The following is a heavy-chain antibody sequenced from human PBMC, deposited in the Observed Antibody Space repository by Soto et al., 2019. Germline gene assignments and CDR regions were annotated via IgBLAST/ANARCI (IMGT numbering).Heavy chain of an antibody. CDR3: ARDIKWDGSGSFDY. Sequence: QVQLVESGGGVVQPGRSLRLSCAASGFTFSSYGMHWVRQAPGKGLEWVAVIWYDGSNKYYADSVKGRFTISRDNSKNTLYVQMNSLRAEDRAVYYCARDIKWDGSGSFDYLGQGTLVTVSS. D-gene: IGHD3-10*01. J-gene: IGHJ4*02. V-gene: IGHV3-33*01. CDR1: GFTFSSYG. CDR2: IWYDGSNK.